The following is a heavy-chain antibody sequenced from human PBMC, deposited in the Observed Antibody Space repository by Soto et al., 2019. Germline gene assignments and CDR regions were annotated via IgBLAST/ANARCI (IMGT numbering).Heavy chain of an antibody. J-gene: IGHJ4*02. V-gene: IGHV1-18*04. D-gene: IGHD3-22*01. Sequence: ASVRVSCKASGYSFATYGFSWVRQAPGQGLECVGWISAHNGDTHYSQKFQGRVTLTTDTSTNTGYMELRSLTSDDTAVYFCATEPIYYNDGSGYYPLGHWGQGTLVTVSS. CDR3: ATEPIYYNDGSGYYPLGH. CDR1: GYSFATYG. CDR2: ISAHNGDT.